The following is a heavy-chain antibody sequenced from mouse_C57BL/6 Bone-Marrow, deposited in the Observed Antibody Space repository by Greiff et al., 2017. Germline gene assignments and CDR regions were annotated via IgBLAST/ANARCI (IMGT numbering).Heavy chain of an antibody. CDR1: GYSITSGYY. V-gene: IGHV3-6*01. Sequence: EVQLQESGPGLVKPSQSLSLTCSVTGYSITSGYYWNWIRQFPGNKLEWMGYISYDGSNNYNPSLKNRISITRDTSKNQFFLKLNSVTTEDTATYYCARGGAYDGYYVWFAYWGQGTLVTVSA. CDR3: ARGGAYDGYYVWFAY. CDR2: ISYDGSN. D-gene: IGHD2-3*01. J-gene: IGHJ3*01.